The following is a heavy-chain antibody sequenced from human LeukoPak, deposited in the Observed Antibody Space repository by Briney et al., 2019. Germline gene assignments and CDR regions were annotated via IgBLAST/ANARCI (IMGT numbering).Heavy chain of an antibody. Sequence: SVKVSCKASGGAFSSYAISWVRQAPGQGLEWMGRIIPIFGTANYAQKFQGRVTITTDESTSTAYMELSSLRSEDTAVYYCAIESGSYFGLRYFDYWGQGTLVTVSS. CDR1: GGAFSSYA. CDR3: AIESGSYFGLRYFDY. CDR2: IIPIFGTA. V-gene: IGHV1-69*05. J-gene: IGHJ4*02. D-gene: IGHD1-26*01.